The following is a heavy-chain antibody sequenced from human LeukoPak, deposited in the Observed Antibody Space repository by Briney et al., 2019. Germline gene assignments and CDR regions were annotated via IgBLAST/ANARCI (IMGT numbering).Heavy chain of an antibody. CDR2: INTDGSIS. CDR3: ARWRAGGSFGIDY. J-gene: IGHJ4*02. CDR1: GFTLSSYW. D-gene: IGHD1-26*01. Sequence: GGSLRLSCAASGFTLSSYWMHWVRQAPGKGLVWVSRINTDGSISNYADSVKGRFTISRDNAKNTLYLQMNSLTADDTAVYYCARWRAGGSFGIDYWGQGTLVTVSS. V-gene: IGHV3-74*01.